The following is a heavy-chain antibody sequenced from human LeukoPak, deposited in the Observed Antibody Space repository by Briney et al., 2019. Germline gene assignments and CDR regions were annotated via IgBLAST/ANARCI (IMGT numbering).Heavy chain of an antibody. J-gene: IGHJ4*02. CDR1: GGSISSSKYY. CDR3: ARPAWGAVAGTSFDY. Sequence: SETLSLTCTVSGGSISSSKYYWGWIRQPPGKGLEWIGSIYYSGSAYYNPSLKSRVTISVDTSKNQFSLKLTSVTAADTAVYYCARPAWGAVAGTSFDYWGQGTLVTVSS. V-gene: IGHV4-39*07. CDR2: IYYSGSA. D-gene: IGHD6-19*01.